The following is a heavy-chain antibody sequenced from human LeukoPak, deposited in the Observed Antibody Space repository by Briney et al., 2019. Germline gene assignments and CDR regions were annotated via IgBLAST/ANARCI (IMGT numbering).Heavy chain of an antibody. CDR1: GFTVSSNY. D-gene: IGHD6-13*01. CDR2: ISSSSSYI. J-gene: IGHJ4*02. CDR3: ARDSGAAADY. V-gene: IGHV3-21*01. Sequence: GGSLRLPCAASGFTVSSNYMSWVRQAPGKGLEWVSSISSSSSYIYYADSVKGRFTISRDNAKNSLYLQMNSLRAEDTAVYYCARDSGAAADYWGQGTLVTVSS.